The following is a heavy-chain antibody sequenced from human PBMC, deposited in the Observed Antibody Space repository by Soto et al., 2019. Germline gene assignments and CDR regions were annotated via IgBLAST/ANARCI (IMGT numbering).Heavy chain of an antibody. Sequence: NPSETLSLTCTVSGGSISSYYWSWIRQPPGKGLEWIGYIYYSGSTNYNPSLKSRVTISVDTSKNQFSLKLSSVTAADTAVYYCARVSYGADAFDIWGQGTMVTVS. CDR3: ARVSYGADAFDI. V-gene: IGHV4-59*01. CDR1: GGSISSYY. J-gene: IGHJ3*02. CDR2: IYYSGST. D-gene: IGHD4-17*01.